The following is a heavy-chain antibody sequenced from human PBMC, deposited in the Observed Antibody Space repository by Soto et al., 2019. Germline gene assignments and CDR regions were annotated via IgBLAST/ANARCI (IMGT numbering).Heavy chain of an antibody. CDR1: GYTFTSYG. D-gene: IGHD4-17*01. Sequence: GASVKVSCKASGYTFTSYGISWVRQAPGQGLEWMGWISAYNGNTNYAQKLQGRVTMTTDTSTSTAYMELRSLRSDDTAVYYCARDTNPTDYGDYFDYWGQGTLVTVSS. V-gene: IGHV1-18*01. CDR2: ISAYNGNT. CDR3: ARDTNPTDYGDYFDY. J-gene: IGHJ4*02.